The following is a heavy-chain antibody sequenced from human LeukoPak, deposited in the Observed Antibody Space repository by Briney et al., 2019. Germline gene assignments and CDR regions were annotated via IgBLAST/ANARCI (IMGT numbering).Heavy chain of an antibody. J-gene: IGHJ3*02. CDR2: TSSSDDGT. CDR1: GFPLSSYA. Sequence: PGGSLRLSCAASGFPLSSYAMSWVRQVPGKGLEWVSATSSSDDGTFYADSVKGRFTISRDNSKNTLYLQMNSLRAEDTAVYYCARGGSYLSAFDIWGQGTMVTVSS. CDR3: ARGGSYLSAFDI. V-gene: IGHV3-23*01. D-gene: IGHD3-16*02.